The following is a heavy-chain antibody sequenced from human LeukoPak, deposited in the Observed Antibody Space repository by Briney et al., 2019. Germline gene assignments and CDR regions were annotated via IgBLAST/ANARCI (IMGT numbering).Heavy chain of an antibody. J-gene: IGHJ4*02. Sequence: SQTQSLTCTVSGGSISSGGYYWSWIRQHPGKGLEWIGYIYYSGSTYYNPSLKSRVTISVDTSKNQFSLKLSSVTAADTAVYYCARDRGAAQLFDYWGQGTLVTVSS. V-gene: IGHV4-31*03. CDR1: GGSISSGGYY. CDR2: IYYSGST. D-gene: IGHD6-6*01. CDR3: ARDRGAAQLFDY.